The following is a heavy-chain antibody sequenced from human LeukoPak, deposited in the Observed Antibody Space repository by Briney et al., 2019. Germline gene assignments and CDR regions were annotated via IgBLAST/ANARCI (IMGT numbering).Heavy chain of an antibody. CDR1: GFTFSSYA. CDR2: ISYDGSNK. CDR3: ARDKYDFWSGYPPITNWFDP. V-gene: IGHV3-30*04. J-gene: IGHJ5*02. D-gene: IGHD3-3*01. Sequence: GGSLRLSCAASGFTFSSYAMHWVRQAPGKGLEWVAVISYDGSNKYYADSVKGRFTISRDNSKKTLYLQMNSLRAEDTAVYYYARDKYDFWSGYPPITNWFDPWGQGTLVTVSS.